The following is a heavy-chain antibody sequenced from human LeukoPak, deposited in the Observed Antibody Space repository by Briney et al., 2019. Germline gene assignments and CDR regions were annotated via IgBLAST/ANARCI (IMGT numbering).Heavy chain of an antibody. CDR2: INHSGST. D-gene: IGHD6-25*01. CDR1: GGSFSGYY. V-gene: IGHV4-34*01. J-gene: IGHJ5*02. Sequence: PSETLSLTCAVYGGSFSGYYWSWIRQPPGKGLEWIGEINHSGSTYYNPSLKSRVTISVDTSKNQFSLKLSSVTAADTAVYYCARRSPQRPYNWFDPWGQGTLVTVSS. CDR3: ARRSPQRPYNWFDP.